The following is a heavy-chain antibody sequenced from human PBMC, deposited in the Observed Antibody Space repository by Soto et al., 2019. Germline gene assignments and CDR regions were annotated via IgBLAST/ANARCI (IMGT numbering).Heavy chain of an antibody. D-gene: IGHD6-13*01. V-gene: IGHV3-30*18. CDR2: ISYDGSNK. CDR3: AKDPEYSSSLCRSYYYGMDV. Sequence: GGSLRLSCAASGFTFSSYGMHWVRQAPGKGLEWVAVISYDGSNKYYADSVKGRFTISRDNSKNTLYLQMNSLRAEDTAVYYCAKDPEYSSSLCRSYYYGMDVWGQGTTVTVSS. J-gene: IGHJ6*02. CDR1: GFTFSSYG.